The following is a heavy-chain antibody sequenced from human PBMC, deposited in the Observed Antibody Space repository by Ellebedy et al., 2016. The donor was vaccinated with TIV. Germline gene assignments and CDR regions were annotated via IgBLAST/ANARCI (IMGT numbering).Heavy chain of an antibody. V-gene: IGHV4-4*07. D-gene: IGHD3-22*01. J-gene: IGHJ4*02. CDR3: ARDGLHSSGWYCDY. CDR2: IYSTGSTGGT. Sequence: MPSETLSLICTVSGGSISSYYWSWIRQPAGKGLEWIGRIYSTGSTGGTNYSPSLKSRITMSVDRSKNQFSLKLSSVTAADTAVYYCARDGLHSSGWYCDYWGQGTQVTVSS. CDR1: GGSISSYY.